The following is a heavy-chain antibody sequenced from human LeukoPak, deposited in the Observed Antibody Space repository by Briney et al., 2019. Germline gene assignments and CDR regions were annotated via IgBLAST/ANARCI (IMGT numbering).Heavy chain of an antibody. J-gene: IGHJ4*02. CDR2: INPNSGGT. V-gene: IGHV1-2*02. Sequence: ASVKVSCKASGYTFTGYYMHWVRQAPGQGLEWMGWINPNSGGTNYALKFQGRVTMTRDTSISTAYMELSRLRSDDTAVYYCAREYSSALFDYWGQGTLVTVSS. CDR1: GYTFTGYY. D-gene: IGHD6-25*01. CDR3: AREYSSALFDY.